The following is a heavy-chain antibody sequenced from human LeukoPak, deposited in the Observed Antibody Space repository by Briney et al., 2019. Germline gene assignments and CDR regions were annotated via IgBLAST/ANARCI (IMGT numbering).Heavy chain of an antibody. CDR3: AREGCSGGSCYFDY. J-gene: IGHJ4*02. Sequence: GSSVKVSCKASGGTFSSYAISWVRQAPGPGPEWMGRIIPIFGTANYAQKFQGRVTITTDDSTSTAYMEVSSLRCEDTAVYYCAREGCSGGSCYFDYWGQGTLVTVSS. CDR2: IIPIFGTA. CDR1: GGTFSSYA. D-gene: IGHD2-15*01. V-gene: IGHV1-69*05.